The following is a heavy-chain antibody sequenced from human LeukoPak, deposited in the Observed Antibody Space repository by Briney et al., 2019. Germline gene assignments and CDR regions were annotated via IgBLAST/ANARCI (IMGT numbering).Heavy chain of an antibody. D-gene: IGHD6-6*01. V-gene: IGHV4-61*02. CDR3: ATYTVASRADGN. CDR2: IYSSGST. CDR1: GDSMNYYVTHY. Sequence: SQTLSLTCTVSGDSMNYYVTHYWSWIRQSAGKGLEWIGRIYSSGSTNYNATLKSRVTISLDTSKNQFSLKLSSVTAADTAVYYCATYTVASRADGNWGQGILVTVSS. J-gene: IGHJ1*01.